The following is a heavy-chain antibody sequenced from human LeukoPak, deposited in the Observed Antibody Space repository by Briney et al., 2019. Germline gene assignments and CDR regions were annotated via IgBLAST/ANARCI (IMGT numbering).Heavy chain of an antibody. CDR3: ARESQRYFNYFDY. J-gene: IGHJ4*02. Sequence: SETLSLTCAVYGGSFSGYYWSWIRQPPGKGLEWIGEINHSGSTNYNPSLKSRVTISVDTSKNQFSLKLSSVTAADTAVYYCARESQRYFNYFDYWGQGTLVTVSS. V-gene: IGHV4-34*01. D-gene: IGHD3-9*01. CDR1: GGSFSGYY. CDR2: INHSGST.